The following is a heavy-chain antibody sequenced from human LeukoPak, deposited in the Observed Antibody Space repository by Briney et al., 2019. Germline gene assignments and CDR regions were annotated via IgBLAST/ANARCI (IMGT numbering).Heavy chain of an antibody. V-gene: IGHV4-59*01. D-gene: IGHD6-19*01. J-gene: IGHJ4*02. CDR3: ARGVGWYEY. CDR1: GGSISSYY. Sequence: SETLSLTCTVSGGSISSYYCTWIRQPPGKGLEWIGYIHYSGSTNYNPSLKSRVTISGDTSKNQFSLRLTSMTAADTAVYYCARGVGWYEYWGQGTLVTVSS. CDR2: IHYSGST.